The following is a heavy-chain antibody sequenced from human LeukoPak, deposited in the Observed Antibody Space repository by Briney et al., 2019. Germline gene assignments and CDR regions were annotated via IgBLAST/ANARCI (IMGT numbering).Heavy chain of an antibody. CDR3: ARDLRELHQYYFDY. D-gene: IGHD1-26*01. J-gene: IGHJ4*02. V-gene: IGHV1-69*06. CDR2: IIPIFGTA. CDR1: GGTFSSYA. Sequence: GSSVKVSCKASGGTFSSYAISWVRQAPGQGLEWMGGIIPIFGTANYAQKFQGRVTITADKSTSTAYMELSSLRSEDTAVYYCARDLRELHQYYFDYWGQGTLVTVSS.